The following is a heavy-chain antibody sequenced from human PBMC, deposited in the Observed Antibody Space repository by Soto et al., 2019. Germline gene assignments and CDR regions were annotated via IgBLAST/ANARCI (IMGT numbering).Heavy chain of an antibody. J-gene: IGHJ4*02. CDR2: IIPIFGTA. Sequence: SVKVSCKASGGTFSSYAISWVRQAPGQGLEWMGGIIPIFGTANYAQKFQGRVTITADESTSTAYMELSRLRSDDTAVYYCARGRSVYYDFWSGYYKIFDYWGQGTLVTVSS. CDR3: ARGRSVYYDFWSGYYKIFDY. V-gene: IGHV1-69*01. CDR1: GGTFSSYA. D-gene: IGHD3-3*01.